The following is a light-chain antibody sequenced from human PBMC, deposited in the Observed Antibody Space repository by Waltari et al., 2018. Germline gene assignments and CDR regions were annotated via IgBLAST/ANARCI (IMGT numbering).Light chain of an antibody. J-gene: IGKJ5*01. V-gene: IGKV3-15*01. CDR2: GAS. CDR3: QQYNNWAT. CDR1: QSVSSN. Sequence: EIVITQSPATLSVSPGERATLSCRASQSVSSNLAWYQQKPGQAPRLLIYGASTRATGIPARFSGSGSGTEFTLTISSLQSEDFALYYCQQYNNWATFGQGTRLEIK.